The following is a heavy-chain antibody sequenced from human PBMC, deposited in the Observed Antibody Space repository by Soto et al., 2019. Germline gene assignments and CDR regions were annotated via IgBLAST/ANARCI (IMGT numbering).Heavy chain of an antibody. Sequence: ASGYTFTSYAMHWVRQAPGQRLEWMGWINAGNGNTKYSQKFQGRVTITRDTSASTAYMELSSLRSEDTAVYYCARGLDYGDLVYYFDYWGQGTLVTVSS. CDR1: GYTFTSYA. V-gene: IGHV1-3*01. D-gene: IGHD4-17*01. J-gene: IGHJ4*02. CDR3: ARGLDYGDLVYYFDY. CDR2: INAGNGNT.